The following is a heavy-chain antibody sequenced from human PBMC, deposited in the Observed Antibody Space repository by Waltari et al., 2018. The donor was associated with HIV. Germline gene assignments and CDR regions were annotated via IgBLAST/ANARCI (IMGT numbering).Heavy chain of an antibody. CDR2: VRDVDST. Sequence: EVQLLESGVGLVQPGGSLRLSCAASGFRVRYYAMSWVRQAPGEGLEWVAVVRDVDSTYYVDSVKGRFIISRDDSKDTLYLQMNSLRVEDTAVYYCAKDDRATRGLDNWGQGTLVTVSS. J-gene: IGHJ4*02. V-gene: IGHV3-23*01. D-gene: IGHD5-12*01. CDR3: AKDDRATRGLDN. CDR1: GFRVRYYA.